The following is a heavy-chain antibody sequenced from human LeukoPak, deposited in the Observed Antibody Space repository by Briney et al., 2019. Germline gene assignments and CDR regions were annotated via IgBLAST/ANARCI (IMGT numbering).Heavy chain of an antibody. D-gene: IGHD1-26*01. Sequence: GSLRLSCAASGFTFSSYAMSWVRQAPGKGLEWVSAISGSGGSTYYADSVKGRFTISRDNSKNTLYLQMNSLRTEDTAVYYCAKVPSGTYPLDYWGQGTLITVSS. CDR3: AKVPSGTYPLDY. CDR1: GFTFSSYA. V-gene: IGHV3-23*01. CDR2: ISGSGGST. J-gene: IGHJ4*02.